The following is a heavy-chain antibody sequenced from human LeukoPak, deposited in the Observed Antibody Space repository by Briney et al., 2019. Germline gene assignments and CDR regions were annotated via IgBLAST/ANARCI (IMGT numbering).Heavy chain of an antibody. Sequence: PSETLSLTCTVSGGSISSYYWSWIRQPPGKGLEWIGYIYYSGSTNYNPSLKSRVTISVDTSKNQFSLKLSSVTAADTVVYYCARGPTTVVTPKGYYFDYWGQGTLVTVSS. CDR1: GGSISSYY. CDR3: ARGPTTVVTPKGYYFDY. D-gene: IGHD4-23*01. CDR2: IYYSGST. J-gene: IGHJ4*02. V-gene: IGHV4-59*08.